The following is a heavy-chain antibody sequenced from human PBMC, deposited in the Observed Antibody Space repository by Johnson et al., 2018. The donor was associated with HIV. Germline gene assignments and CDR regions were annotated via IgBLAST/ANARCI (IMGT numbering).Heavy chain of an antibody. CDR3: ARGGITFGGVIAPGAFEI. CDR1: GFTFSSYG. V-gene: IGHV3-64*01. D-gene: IGHD3-16*02. J-gene: IGHJ3*02. Sequence: MLLVESGGGVVQPGRSLRLSCAASGFTFSSYGMHWVRQAPGKGLEYVSAISSNGGSTYYANSVKGRFTISRDNSKNTLYLQMGSLRAEDMAVYYCARGGITFGGVIAPGAFEIWGQGTMVTVSS. CDR2: ISSNGGST.